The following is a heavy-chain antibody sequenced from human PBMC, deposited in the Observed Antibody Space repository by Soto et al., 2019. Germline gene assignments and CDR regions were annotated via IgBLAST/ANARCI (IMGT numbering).Heavy chain of an antibody. D-gene: IGHD3-22*01. CDR1: GDSLSSGGFS. J-gene: IGHJ3*02. Sequence: SETLSLTCVVSGDSLSSGGFSWNWIRQPPGKALEWIGYIYHGGNSYYNPSLKSRLTISIDTSTNQFSLILSSVTAADTALYFCARGGYYDESIVYDAFDIWGRGAMVTVSS. CDR3: ARGGYYDESIVYDAFDI. V-gene: IGHV4-30-2*01. CDR2: IYHGGNS.